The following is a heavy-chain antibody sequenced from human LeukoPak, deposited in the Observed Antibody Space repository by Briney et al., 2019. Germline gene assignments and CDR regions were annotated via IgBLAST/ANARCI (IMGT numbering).Heavy chain of an antibody. J-gene: IGHJ6*02. CDR1: GGSISSYY. V-gene: IGHV4-59*01. CDR2: IYYSGST. Sequence: TSETLSLTCTVSGGSISSYYWSWIRQPPGKGLEWIGYIYYSGSTNYNPSLKSRVTISVDTSKNQFSLKLSSVTAADTAVYYCARGPDCYDSSGMDVWGQGTTVTVSS. CDR3: ARGPDCYDSSGMDV. D-gene: IGHD3-22*01.